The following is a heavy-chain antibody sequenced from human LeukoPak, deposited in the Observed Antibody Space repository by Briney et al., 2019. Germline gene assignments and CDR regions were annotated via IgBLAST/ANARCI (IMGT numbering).Heavy chain of an antibody. Sequence: GGSLRLSCAASGFTFSTYWMSWVRQAPGKGLEWVANIKQGGSEKYYVDSVKGRFTISRDNAKNSLYLQMNSLRAEDTAMYYCARDSAGNDYWGQGTLVTVSS. CDR2: IKQGGSEK. CDR1: GFTFSTYW. D-gene: IGHD6-13*01. V-gene: IGHV3-7*01. J-gene: IGHJ4*02. CDR3: ARDSAGNDY.